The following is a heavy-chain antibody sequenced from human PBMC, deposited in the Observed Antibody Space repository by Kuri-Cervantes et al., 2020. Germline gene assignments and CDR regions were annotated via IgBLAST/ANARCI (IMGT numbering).Heavy chain of an antibody. J-gene: IGHJ6*02. V-gene: IGHV3-21*04. D-gene: IGHD3-10*01. CDR1: GFTLSSSS. CDR2: ISSSSSYI. CDR3: ARGLSSGSGSDWRGAASTNYSGMDV. Sequence: GESLKISCSAPGFTLSSSSMNWVPQASGKGLEWVSSISSSSSYIYYADSVKGRFTISRDNAKISLYLQMNSLSAEDTAVYYWARGLSSGSGSDWRGAASTNYSGMDVWGQGSTVTVSS.